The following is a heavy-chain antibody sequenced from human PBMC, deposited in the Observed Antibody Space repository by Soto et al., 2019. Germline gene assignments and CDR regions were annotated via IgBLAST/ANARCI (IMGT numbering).Heavy chain of an antibody. V-gene: IGHV3-30*18. CDR3: AKGGGSGSYYEVDY. CDR1: GFTFSSYG. Sequence: GGSLRLSCAASGFTFSSYGMHWVRQAPGKGLEWVAVISYTGSNQYYIDSVKGRFTISRDNSKNTVYLQMNSLRPEDTGVYYCAKGGGSGSYYEVDYWGQGTLVTVSS. CDR2: ISYTGSNQ. D-gene: IGHD1-26*01. J-gene: IGHJ4*02.